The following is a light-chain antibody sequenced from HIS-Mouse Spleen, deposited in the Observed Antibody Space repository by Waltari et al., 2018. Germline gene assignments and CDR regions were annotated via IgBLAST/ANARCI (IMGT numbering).Light chain of an antibody. CDR3: QQANSFPSFTLFT. CDR1: QGISSW. CDR2: AAF. J-gene: IGKJ3*01. V-gene: IGKV1-12*02. Sequence: DIQMTQPPSSLSASVGDRVTIPCRPSQGISSWLAWYQQKPGKAPKLLIYAAFSLQSGVPSRFSGSGSGTDFTLTISSLQPEDFATYYCQQANSFPSFTLFTFGPGTKVDIK.